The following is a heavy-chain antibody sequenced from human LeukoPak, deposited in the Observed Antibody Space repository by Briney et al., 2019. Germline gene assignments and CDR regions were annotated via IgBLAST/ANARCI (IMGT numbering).Heavy chain of an antibody. V-gene: IGHV3-30*04. Sequence: GGSLRLSCAASGFTFSSYAMHWVRQAPGKGLEWVAVISYDGSNKYYADSVKGRFTISRDNAKNSLYLQMNSLRDEDTAVYYCARARASGRSGFDYWGQGTLITVSS. CDR1: GFTFSSYA. CDR2: ISYDGSNK. D-gene: IGHD2-15*01. J-gene: IGHJ4*02. CDR3: ARARASGRSGFDY.